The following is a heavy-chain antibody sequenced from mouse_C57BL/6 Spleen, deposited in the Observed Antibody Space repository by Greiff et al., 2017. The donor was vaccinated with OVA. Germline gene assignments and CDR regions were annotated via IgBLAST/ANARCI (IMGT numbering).Heavy chain of an antibody. J-gene: IGHJ4*01. CDR2: IYPGGGDT. D-gene: IGHD2-2*01. V-gene: IGHV1-80*01. Sequence: QVHVKQSGAELVKPGASVKISCKASGYAFSSYGMNWVKQRPGKGLEWIGKIYPGGGDTNYNGKFKGKATLTADKSSITAYMLLSSLTSEDSAVYFCARPMVMYAMDYWGQGTSVTVSS. CDR3: ARPMVMYAMDY. CDR1: GYAFSSYG.